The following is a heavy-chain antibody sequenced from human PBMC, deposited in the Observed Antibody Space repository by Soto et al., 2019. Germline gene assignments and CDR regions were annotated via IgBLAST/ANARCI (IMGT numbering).Heavy chain of an antibody. V-gene: IGHV3-23*01. Sequence: GGSLRLSCAASGFSFSSYAMSWVRQAPPQGLEWVSSISTRGGRTYYADSVKGRFSISRDNSANAVYLDMDNLRAEDTGIYYCAKEFYYDASGQHSDLCFDSWGPGALVTVSS. J-gene: IGHJ4*02. D-gene: IGHD3-22*01. CDR2: ISTRGGRT. CDR1: GFSFSSYA. CDR3: AKEFYYDASGQHSDLCFDS.